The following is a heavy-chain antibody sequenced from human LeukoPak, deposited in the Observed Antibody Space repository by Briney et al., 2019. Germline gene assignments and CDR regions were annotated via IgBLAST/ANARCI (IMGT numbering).Heavy chain of an antibody. CDR3: ARDYDFWSGYPRGAFDI. CDR1: GFTFSSYG. V-gene: IGHV3-23*01. Sequence: GGSLRLSCAASGFTFSSYGMSWVRQAPGKGVEWVSTISVSGGTTYYADSVKGRFTISRDNSKNTLYLQMGSLRAEDMAVYYCARDYDFWSGYPRGAFDIWGQGTMVTVSS. D-gene: IGHD3-3*01. J-gene: IGHJ3*02. CDR2: ISVSGGTT.